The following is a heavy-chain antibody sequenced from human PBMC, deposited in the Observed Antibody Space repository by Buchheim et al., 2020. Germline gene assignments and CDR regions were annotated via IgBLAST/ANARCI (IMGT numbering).Heavy chain of an antibody. CDR1: GFIFANYA. CDR3: AILRLGQFPE. CDR2: ISAGGGGT. J-gene: IGHJ4*02. V-gene: IGHV3-23*04. Sequence: EVQLVESGGGLVQPGGSLRHSCAASGFIFANYAMTWVRQAPGKGLEWVTAISAGGGGTYYGDSLKGRFTVSRDNSKDTLFLQVNSLRGDDTAVYYCAILRLGQFPEWGQGTL. D-gene: IGHD3-16*01.